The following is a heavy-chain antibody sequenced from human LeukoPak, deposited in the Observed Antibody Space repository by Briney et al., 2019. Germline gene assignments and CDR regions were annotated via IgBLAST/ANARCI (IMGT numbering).Heavy chain of an antibody. J-gene: IGHJ4*02. CDR3: ARLRYDFWSGEDY. V-gene: IGHV4-34*01. CDR2: INHSGST. Sequence: PSETLSLTCAVYGGSFSGYYWSWIRQPPGKGLEWIGEINHSGSTNYNPSLKSRVTISVDTSKNQFSLKLSSVTAADTAVYYCARLRYDFWSGEDYWGQGTLATVSS. CDR1: GGSFSGYY. D-gene: IGHD3-3*01.